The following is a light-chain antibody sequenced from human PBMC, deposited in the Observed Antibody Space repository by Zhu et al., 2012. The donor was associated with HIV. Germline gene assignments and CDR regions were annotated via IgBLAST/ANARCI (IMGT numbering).Light chain of an antibody. V-gene: IGKV3-20*01. J-gene: IGKJ4*01. Sequence: EIVLTQSPGTLSLSPGERATLSCRASQSVSSSYLGWYQQKPGQAPRLLIYGASSRATGIPDRFSGSGFGTDFTLTISRLEPEDFAVYYCQQYGSSPTFGGGTKVEIK. CDR1: QSVSSSY. CDR3: QQYGSSPT. CDR2: GAS.